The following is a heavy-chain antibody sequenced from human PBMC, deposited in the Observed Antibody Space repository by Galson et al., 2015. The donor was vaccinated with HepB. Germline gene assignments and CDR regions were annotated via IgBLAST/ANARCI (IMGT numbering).Heavy chain of an antibody. V-gene: IGHV3-48*02. D-gene: IGHD1-20*01. CDR1: GFTFSSYS. J-gene: IGHJ6*03. CDR2: ISSSSSTI. Sequence: SLRLSCAASGFTFSSYSMNWVRQAPGKGLEWVSYISSSSSTIYYADSVKGRFTISRDNAKNSLYLQMNSLRDEDTAVYYCARARFITGTNYYYYYMDVWGKGTTVTVSS. CDR3: ARARFITGTNYYYYYMDV.